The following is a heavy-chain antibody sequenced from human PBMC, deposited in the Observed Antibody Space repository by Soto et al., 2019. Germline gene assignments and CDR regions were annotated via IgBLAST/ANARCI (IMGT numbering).Heavy chain of an antibody. D-gene: IGHD3-22*01. CDR1: GFTFTDYA. Sequence: QVQLVESGGGVVQPGRSLRLSCAASGFTFTDYAMHWVRQAPGKGLEWVAVISYDGGKKYYADSVKGRFTISRDNSTNTVYLQMNSLRVEDTAVYYCARDTYLDSSGPSYYYYYGIDVWGQGTTVTVSS. CDR2: ISYDGGKK. J-gene: IGHJ6*02. V-gene: IGHV3-30-3*01. CDR3: ARDTYLDSSGPSYYYYYGIDV.